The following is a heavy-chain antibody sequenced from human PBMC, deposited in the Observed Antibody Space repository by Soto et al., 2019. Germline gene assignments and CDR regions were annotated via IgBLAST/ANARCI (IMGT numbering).Heavy chain of an antibody. CDR2: IYPGDSDT. CDR1: GYSFASYW. J-gene: IGHJ4*02. V-gene: IGHV5-51*01. Sequence: EVQLVPSGTEVKKPGESLKISCKGSGYSFASYWIGWVRQMPGKGLEWMGIIYPGDSDTRYSPSFQGQVTISADKSISTAYLQWNSLKASDTAMYYCARQAYCSSASCPIDYWGQGTLVTVSS. D-gene: IGHD2-2*01. CDR3: ARQAYCSSASCPIDY.